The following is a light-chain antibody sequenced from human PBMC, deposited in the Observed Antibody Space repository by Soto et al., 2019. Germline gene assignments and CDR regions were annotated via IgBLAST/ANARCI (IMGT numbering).Light chain of an antibody. Sequence: ELVSTQSPGTLSLSPGERATLSCRASQSVSSSYLAWYQQKPGQAPRLLIYGASSRATGIPDRFSGSGSGTDFTLTISRLEPEDFALYYCQQYGTSSWTFGQGTKVDIK. CDR1: QSVSSSY. CDR2: GAS. J-gene: IGKJ1*01. CDR3: QQYGTSSWT. V-gene: IGKV3-20*01.